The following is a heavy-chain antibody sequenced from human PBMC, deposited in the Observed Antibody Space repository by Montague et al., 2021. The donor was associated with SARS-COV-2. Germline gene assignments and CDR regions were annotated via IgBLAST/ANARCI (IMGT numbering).Heavy chain of an antibody. V-gene: IGHV3-9*01. D-gene: IGHD3-22*01. J-gene: IGHJ4*03. CDR3: AKDFDYYDSSGYFDY. Sequence: SVRLSCAVSGFTFGDHAMHWVRQAPGKGPEWISGITWDSGTLGYADSVKGRFTISRDNAKNSLYLQMNSLRVEDTALYYCAKDFDYYDSSGYFDYWGQGTLVTVSS. CDR2: ITWDSGTL. CDR1: GFTFGDHA.